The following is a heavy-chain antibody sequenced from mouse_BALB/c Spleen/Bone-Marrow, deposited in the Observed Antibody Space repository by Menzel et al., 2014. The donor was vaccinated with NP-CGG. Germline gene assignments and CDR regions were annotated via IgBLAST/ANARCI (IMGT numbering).Heavy chain of an antibody. CDR2: IAPGSGST. V-gene: IGHV1S41*01. CDR1: GYTFTSYW. D-gene: IGHD2-1*01. Sequence: DLVKPGASVKLSCKASGYTFTSYWINWIKQRPGQGLEWIGRIAPGSGSTYYNEMFKGKATLTVATSSSTDCIQLIRLTSEDSDVYFCARFAIYYGNCGAMDYWGQGTSVTVSS. J-gene: IGHJ4*01. CDR3: ARFAIYYGNCGAMDY.